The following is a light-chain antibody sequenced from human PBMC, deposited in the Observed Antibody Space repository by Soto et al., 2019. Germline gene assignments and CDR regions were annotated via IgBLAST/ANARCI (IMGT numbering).Light chain of an antibody. CDR1: QSVSNNY. CDR2: GAS. V-gene: IGKV3-20*01. J-gene: IGKJ1*01. CDR3: QQYGSSRT. Sequence: EIVLTQSPGTLSLSLGERATLSCRASQSVSNNYLAWYQQKPGQAPRLLIYGASNRATGIPDRFSGSGSGTDFTLTISRLQPEDFAAYYCQQYGSSRTFGQGTKVEIK.